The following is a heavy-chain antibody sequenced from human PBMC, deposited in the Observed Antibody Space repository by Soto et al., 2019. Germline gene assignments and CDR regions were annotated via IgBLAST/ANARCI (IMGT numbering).Heavy chain of an antibody. J-gene: IGHJ4*02. CDR2: IYRSGTT. Sequence: SETLSLTCVVSNFSISSGYYWGWIRQSPGKGLEWIASIYRSGTTSYNPSLKSRVTISVDPSKNQFSLMLTAVTAADTAVYYCARNHSGSYYSVFNYWGRGSLVTVSS. CDR3: ARNHSGSYYSVFNY. D-gene: IGHD1-26*01. V-gene: IGHV4-38-2*01. CDR1: NFSISSGYY.